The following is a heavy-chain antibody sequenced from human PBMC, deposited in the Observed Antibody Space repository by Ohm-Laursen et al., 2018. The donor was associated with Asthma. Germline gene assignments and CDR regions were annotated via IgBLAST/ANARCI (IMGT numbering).Heavy chain of an antibody. J-gene: IGHJ5*02. CDR3: AINGDYASWFDP. V-gene: IGHV1-2*06. CDR2: INPNSGGT. Sequence: VASVKVSCKASGYTFTGYYMHWVRQAPGQGLEWMGRINPNSGGTNYAQKFQGRVTMTRDTSISTAYMELSRLRSDDTAVYYCAINGDYASWFDPWGQGTLVTVSS. CDR1: GYTFTGYY. D-gene: IGHD4-17*01.